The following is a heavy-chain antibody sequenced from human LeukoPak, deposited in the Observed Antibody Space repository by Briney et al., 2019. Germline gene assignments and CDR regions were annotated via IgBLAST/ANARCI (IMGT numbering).Heavy chain of an antibody. V-gene: IGHV3-30*02. CDR1: GFSFSTYG. CDR3: ARGSGAYFRQLHFDN. D-gene: IGHD4/OR15-4a*01. J-gene: IGHJ4*02. Sequence: PGGCLRLSCAASGFSFSTYGMHWVRQAPGKGLEWVAFIRHDASSQYYADSVKGRFTISRDSSKDTLYLQMNSVRAEDTAVYYCARGSGAYFRQLHFDNWGQGTLVTVSS. CDR2: IRHDASSQ.